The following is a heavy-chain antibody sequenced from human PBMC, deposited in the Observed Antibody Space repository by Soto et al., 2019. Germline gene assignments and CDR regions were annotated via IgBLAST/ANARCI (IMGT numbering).Heavy chain of an antibody. CDR2: ISGRGDNT. CDR3: AKPPLRVGPIDY. V-gene: IGHV3-23*01. J-gene: IGHJ4*02. CDR1: GFIFSNYV. Sequence: DVQLLDSGGGLVQPGGSLRLSCAASGFIFSNYVMSWVRQTPGKGLEWVSGISGRGDNTYYADSVKGRFTVSRDNSKNTLYLQMDSLRAEDTAVYYCAKPPLRVGPIDYWAQGTMVTVSS. D-gene: IGHD2-15*01.